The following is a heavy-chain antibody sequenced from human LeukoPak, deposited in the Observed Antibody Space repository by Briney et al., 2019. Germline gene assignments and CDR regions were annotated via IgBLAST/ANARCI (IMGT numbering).Heavy chain of an antibody. V-gene: IGHV4-39*01. J-gene: IGHJ4*02. Sequence: SETLSLTCTVSDGSISSSSYYWGWIRQPPGKGLEWIGSTYYSGSTYYNPSLKSRVTISVDTSKNQFSLKLSSVTAADTAVYYCARQGSLRGYWGQGTLVTVSS. CDR2: TYYSGST. CDR1: DGSISSSSYY. CDR3: ARQGSLRGY. D-gene: IGHD3-3*01.